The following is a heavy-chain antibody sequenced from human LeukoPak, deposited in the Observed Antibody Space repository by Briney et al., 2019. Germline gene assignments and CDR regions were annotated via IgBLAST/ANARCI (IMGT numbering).Heavy chain of an antibody. CDR2: IIPIFGTA. CDR1: GGTFSSYA. V-gene: IGHV1-69*13. Sequence: SVKVSCKASGGTFSSYAISWVRQAPGQGLEWMGGIIPIFGTANYAQKFQGRVTITADESTSTAYMELSSLRSEDTAVYYCARALTSVTTYHDAFDIWGQGTIVTVSS. J-gene: IGHJ3*02. CDR3: ARALTSVTTYHDAFDI. D-gene: IGHD4-17*01.